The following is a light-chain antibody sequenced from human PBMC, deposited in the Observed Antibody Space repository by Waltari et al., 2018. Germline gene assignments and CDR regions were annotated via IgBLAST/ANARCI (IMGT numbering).Light chain of an antibody. CDR1: QSVSSF. V-gene: IGKV3-11*01. CDR3: QQRSNWPWT. CDR2: DAS. Sequence: EIVLTQSPATLSLSPGARATLSCRARQSVSSFLAWYPQKPGQAPRLLIYDASNRATGIPARFSGSGSGTDFTLTISSLEPEDFAVYYCQQRSNWPWTFGQGTKVEIK. J-gene: IGKJ1*01.